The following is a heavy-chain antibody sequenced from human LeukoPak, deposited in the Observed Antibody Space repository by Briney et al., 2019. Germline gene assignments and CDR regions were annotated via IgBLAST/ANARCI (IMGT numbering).Heavy chain of an antibody. CDR1: GYTFTTFY. D-gene: IGHD3-10*01. J-gene: IGHJ4*02. CDR3: ARDRGVAWRRPFDY. CDR2: INPNGGAT. Sequence: GASVKVSCKASGYTFTTFYLHWVRQAPGQGLERMGVINPNGGATTYAQKFQGRVTMTSDTSSSTVYMELSGLRSEDTAMYYCARDRGVAWRRPFDYWGQGTLVTVSS. V-gene: IGHV1-46*01.